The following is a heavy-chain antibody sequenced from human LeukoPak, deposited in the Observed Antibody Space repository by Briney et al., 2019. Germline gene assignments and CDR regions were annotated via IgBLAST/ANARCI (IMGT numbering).Heavy chain of an antibody. D-gene: IGHD6-6*01. CDR2: ITGSGGST. V-gene: IGHV3-23*01. CDR1: GFTFSSYA. Sequence: PGGSLRLSCAASGFTFSSYAMSWVRQAPGKGLEWVSAITGSGGSTYHADSVRGRFTISRDNSKETLYLQMDSLRVEDTAVYYCAKGSSSSRPYYFDYWGQGTLATVSS. CDR3: AKGSSSSRPYYFDY. J-gene: IGHJ4*02.